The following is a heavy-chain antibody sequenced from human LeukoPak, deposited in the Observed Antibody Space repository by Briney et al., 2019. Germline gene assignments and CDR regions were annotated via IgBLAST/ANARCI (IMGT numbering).Heavy chain of an antibody. CDR3: ARADSSSSRLDC. Sequence: GGSLRLSCAASGFTFSSYSMNWVRHAPGKGLEWVSSINSKSRYIYYADSLKGRFTISRDNGKNSVYLQMNSLRAEDTAVYFCARADSSSSRLDCWGQGTLVTVSS. CDR2: INSKSRYI. J-gene: IGHJ4*02. D-gene: IGHD6-6*01. CDR1: GFTFSSYS. V-gene: IGHV3-21*01.